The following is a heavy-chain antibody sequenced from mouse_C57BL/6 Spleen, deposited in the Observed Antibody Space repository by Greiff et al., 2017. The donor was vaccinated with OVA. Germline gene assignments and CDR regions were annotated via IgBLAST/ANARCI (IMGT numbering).Heavy chain of an antibody. Sequence: QVQLQQPGTELVKPGASVKLSCKASGYTFTSYWMHWVKQRPGQGLEWIGNINPSNGGTNYNEKFKSKATLTVDKSSSTAYMQLSSLTSEDSAFYYCARGGYGFYYAMDYWGQGTSVTVSS. CDR1: GYTFTSYW. D-gene: IGHD1-2*01. J-gene: IGHJ4*01. CDR2: INPSNGGT. V-gene: IGHV1-53*01. CDR3: ARGGYGFYYAMDY.